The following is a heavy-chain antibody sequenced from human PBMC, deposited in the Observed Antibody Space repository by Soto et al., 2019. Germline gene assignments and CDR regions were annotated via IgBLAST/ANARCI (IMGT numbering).Heavy chain of an antibody. D-gene: IGHD5-12*01. J-gene: IGHJ4*02. V-gene: IGHV1-58*02. CDR3: AADIASQVATIPYFDY. CDR1: GFTFTSSA. CDR2: IVVGSGNT. Sequence: SVKVSCKASGFTFTSSAMQWVRQARGQRLEWIGWIVVGSGNTNYAQKFQERVTITRDMSTSTAYMELSSLRSEDTAVYYCAADIASQVATIPYFDYWGQGTLVTVSS.